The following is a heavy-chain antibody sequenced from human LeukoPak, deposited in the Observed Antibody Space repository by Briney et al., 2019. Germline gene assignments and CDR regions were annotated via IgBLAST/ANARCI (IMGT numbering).Heavy chain of an antibody. J-gene: IGHJ4*02. D-gene: IGHD2-21*01. CDR2: IYPGDSDT. V-gene: IGHV5-51*01. CDR1: GYTFTSYW. CDR3: ARLIGPGIVSKFFDY. Sequence: PGESLKISCQGSGYTFTSYWSGWVRQLPGKGLEWMGIIYPGDSDTRYSPSFQGQVTISADKSISTAYLQWSSLKASDTAMYYCARLIGPGIVSKFFDYWGQGTLVTVSS.